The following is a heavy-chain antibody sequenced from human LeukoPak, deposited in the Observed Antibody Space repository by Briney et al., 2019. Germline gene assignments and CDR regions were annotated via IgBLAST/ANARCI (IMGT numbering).Heavy chain of an antibody. J-gene: IGHJ4*02. CDR3: ARVYNWDVGRDFDY. CDR1: GYTFTGYY. CDR2: INPNSGGT. V-gene: IGHV1-2*02. D-gene: IGHD1-1*01. Sequence: ASVKVSCQASGYTFTGYYMHWVRQAPGQGLEWMGWINPNSGGTNYAQKFQGRVTMTRDTSISTAYMELSRLRADDTAVYYCARVYNWDVGRDFDYWGQGTLVTVSS.